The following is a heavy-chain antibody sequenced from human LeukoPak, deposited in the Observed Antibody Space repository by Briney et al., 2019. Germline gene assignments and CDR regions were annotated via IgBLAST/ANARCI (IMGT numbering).Heavy chain of an antibody. CDR2: INPSSGGT. D-gene: IGHD3-22*01. V-gene: IGHV1-2*02. CDR3: ASAPIIDVVFPHSLDF. Sequence: EASVKVSCKTSGYTFTGYYMHWVRQSPEQGLEWMGFINPSSGGTNYAHKLQGRVTMTSHTSISTAYRELSSRKSDATAMYYCASAPIIDVVFPHSLDFWGQGTLVTVSS. CDR1: GYTFTGYY. J-gene: IGHJ4*02.